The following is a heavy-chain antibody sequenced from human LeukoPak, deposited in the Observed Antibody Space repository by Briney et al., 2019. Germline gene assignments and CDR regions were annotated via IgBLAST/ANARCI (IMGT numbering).Heavy chain of an antibody. D-gene: IGHD4-17*01. J-gene: IGHJ6*02. CDR3: ARDRDPQAFTVTSYNSVDYYYGMDV. V-gene: IGHV3-30-3*01. Sequence: PGRSLRLSCAASGFTFSSYAMHWVRQAPGKGLEWVGVISYDGSNKYYADSVKGRFTISRDNSKNTLYLQMNSLRAEDTAVYYCARDRDPQAFTVTSYNSVDYYYGMDVWGQGTTVTVSS. CDR2: ISYDGSNK. CDR1: GFTFSSYA.